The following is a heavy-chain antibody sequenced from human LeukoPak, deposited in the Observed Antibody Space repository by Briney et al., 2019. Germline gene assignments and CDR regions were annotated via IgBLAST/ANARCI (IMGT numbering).Heavy chain of an antibody. CDR3: ARAGYDFWSGAYYYYYYMDV. Sequence: SETLSLTCTVSGGSISSYYWSWIRQPPGKGLEWIGYIYYSGSTNYNPSLKSRGTISVDTSKNQFSLKLSSVTAADTAVYYCARAGYDFWSGAYYYYYYMDVWGKGTTVTVSS. J-gene: IGHJ6*03. D-gene: IGHD3-3*01. CDR2: IYYSGST. CDR1: GGSISSYY. V-gene: IGHV4-59*01.